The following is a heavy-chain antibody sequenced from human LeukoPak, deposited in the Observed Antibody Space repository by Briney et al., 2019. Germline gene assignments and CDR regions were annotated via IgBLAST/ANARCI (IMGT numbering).Heavy chain of an antibody. J-gene: IGHJ6*02. CDR1: GFTFSSYG. D-gene: IGHD3-10*01. Sequence: GRSLRLSCAASGFTFSSYGMHWVRQAPGKGLEWVAVISYDGSNKYYADSVKGRFTISRDNSKNTLYLQMNSLRAEDPAVYYCAKEADYGSGSYYVPIYYYYYYGMDVWGQGTTVTVSS. CDR2: ISYDGSNK. CDR3: AKEADYGSGSYYVPIYYYYYYGMDV. V-gene: IGHV3-30*18.